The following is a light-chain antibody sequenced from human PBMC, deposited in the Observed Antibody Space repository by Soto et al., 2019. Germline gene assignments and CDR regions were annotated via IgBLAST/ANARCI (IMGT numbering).Light chain of an antibody. Sequence: QSVLTQPASVSGSPGQSITISCTGTSSDVGAYNYVAWYQQHPGKAPKLIISEVNDRPSGVSNRFSGSKSGNTASLTISGLQAEDEADYFCSSYTTTNTLWVFGGGTKVTVL. CDR3: SSYTTTNTLWV. V-gene: IGLV2-14*01. CDR2: EVN. J-gene: IGLJ3*02. CDR1: SSDVGAYNY.